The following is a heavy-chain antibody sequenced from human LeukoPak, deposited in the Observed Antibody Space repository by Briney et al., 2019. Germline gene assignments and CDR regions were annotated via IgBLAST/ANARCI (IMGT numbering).Heavy chain of an antibody. J-gene: IGHJ4*02. CDR2: ISGSGGST. V-gene: IGHV3-23*01. CDR3: AREGAVADPLDY. Sequence: QAGGSLRLSCAASGFTFSSSAMSWVRQASGKGLEWVSGISGSGGSTYYADSVKGRFTISRDNAKNSLYLQMNSLRAEDTAVYYCAREGAVADPLDYWGQGTLVTVSS. D-gene: IGHD6-19*01. CDR1: GFTFSSSA.